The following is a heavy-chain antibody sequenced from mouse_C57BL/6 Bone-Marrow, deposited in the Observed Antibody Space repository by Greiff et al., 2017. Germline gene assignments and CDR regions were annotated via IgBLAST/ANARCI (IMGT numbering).Heavy chain of an antibody. V-gene: IGHV1-7*01. CDR2: INPSSGYT. Sequence: QVQLQQSGAELAKPGASVKLSCKASGYTFTSYWMHWVKQRPGQGLEWIGYINPSSGYTKYNQKFKDKATLTADKSSSTAYMQLSSLTYEDSAVYYGARRIYYYGSSYVDWYFDVWGTGTTVTVSS. CDR3: ARRIYYYGSSYVDWYFDV. J-gene: IGHJ1*03. CDR1: GYTFTSYW. D-gene: IGHD1-1*01.